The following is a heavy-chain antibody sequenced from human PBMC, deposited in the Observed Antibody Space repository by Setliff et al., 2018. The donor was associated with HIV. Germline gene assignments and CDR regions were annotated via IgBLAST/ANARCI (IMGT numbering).Heavy chain of an antibody. D-gene: IGHD6-6*01. Sequence: SETLSLTCTVSGGSINSHYWSWIRQPPGKGLEWIGYSHYSGTTYYNLSLKSRVTISVDTSKNQFSLKVSSVTAADTAVYYCAGLKSIAANRLWWDYYGMDVWGQGTTVTVSS. J-gene: IGHJ6*02. CDR1: GGSINSHY. CDR2: SHYSGTT. V-gene: IGHV4-59*11. CDR3: AGLKSIAANRLWWDYYGMDV.